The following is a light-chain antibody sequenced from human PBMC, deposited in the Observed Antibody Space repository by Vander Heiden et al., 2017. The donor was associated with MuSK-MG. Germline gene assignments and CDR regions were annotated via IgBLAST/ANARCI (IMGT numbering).Light chain of an antibody. CDR2: YER. J-gene: IGLJ3*02. CDR1: NIGSKS. Sequence: SYILTQPPSVSGAPGATAGITCGGNNIGSKSVHWYQRKTGQAPVLVIDYERVRPAGIPERYSGSISGNTATLTLSRVEAGDEADYYCQVWDSSSVSWVFGGGTKLTVL. V-gene: IGLV3-21*04. CDR3: QVWDSSSVSWV.